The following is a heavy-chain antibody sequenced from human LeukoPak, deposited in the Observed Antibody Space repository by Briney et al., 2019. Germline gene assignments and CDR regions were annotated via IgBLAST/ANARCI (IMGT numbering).Heavy chain of an antibody. CDR2: VSGSGVST. CDR1: EFTFNNYA. CDR3: ALHGGSI. J-gene: IGHJ3*02. D-gene: IGHD6-25*01. Sequence: GGSLRLSCAASEFTFNNYAMSWVRQAPGKGLEWVSTVSGSGVSTYYADSVKGRFTISRDNSKNTLYLQMNSLRAEDTAVYYCALHGGSIWGQGTMVTVSS. V-gene: IGHV3-23*01.